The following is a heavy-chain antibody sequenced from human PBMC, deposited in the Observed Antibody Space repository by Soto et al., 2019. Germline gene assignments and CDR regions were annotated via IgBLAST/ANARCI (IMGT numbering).Heavy chain of an antibody. V-gene: IGHV4-34*01. J-gene: IGHJ4*02. D-gene: IGHD1-1*01. CDR3: ARGAGYTYGLD. Sequence: QVQLQQWGAGLLQPSESLSLTCALYGGPFSAYCLAWIRQPPGKGLEWIGEISDSGGTRYSPSFKSRVTMSIDTSKRQISLKLTSVTAADTAVYYCARGAGYTYGLDWGQGTLVTVSS. CDR1: GGPFSAYC. CDR2: ISDSGGT.